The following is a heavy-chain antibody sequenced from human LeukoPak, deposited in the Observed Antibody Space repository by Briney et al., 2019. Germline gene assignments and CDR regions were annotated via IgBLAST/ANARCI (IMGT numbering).Heavy chain of an antibody. D-gene: IGHD2-2*01. CDR2: ISYDGSNK. J-gene: IGHJ6*02. CDR3: AKGPKYCSSTSCYEPYYYYGMDV. V-gene: IGHV3-30*18. CDR1: GFTFSSYG. Sequence: PGGSLRLSCAASGFTFSSYGMHWVRQAPGKGLEWVAVISYDGSNKYYADSVKGRFTISRDNSKNTLYLQMNSLRAEDTAVYYCAKGPKYCSSTSCYEPYYYYGMDVWGQGTTVTVSS.